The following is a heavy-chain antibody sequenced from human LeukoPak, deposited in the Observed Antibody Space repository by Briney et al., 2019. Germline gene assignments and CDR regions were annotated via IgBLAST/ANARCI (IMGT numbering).Heavy chain of an antibody. Sequence: TGESLKISCKGSGYSFTTHWIGWVRQMPGKGLEWMGIIYPGDSDARYSPSFQGQVTISADKSISTAYLQWSSLKASDAPMYYCARSEMATVLSQDYWGQGTLVTVSS. CDR2: IYPGDSDA. J-gene: IGHJ4*02. CDR1: GYSFTTHW. D-gene: IGHD5-24*01. V-gene: IGHV5-51*01. CDR3: ARSEMATVLSQDY.